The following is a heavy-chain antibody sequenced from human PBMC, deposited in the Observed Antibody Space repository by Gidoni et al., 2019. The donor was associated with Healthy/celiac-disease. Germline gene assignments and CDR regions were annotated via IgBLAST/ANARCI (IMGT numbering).Heavy chain of an antibody. Sequence: EVQLVESGGVVVQPGGSLRLSCAASGFTFDDYTMHWVRQAPGKGLEWVSLISWDGGSTYYADSVKGRFTISRDNSKNSLYLQMNSLRTEDTALYYCAKDTWAGGSDSPGFDYWGQGTLVTVSS. D-gene: IGHD1-26*01. CDR3: AKDTWAGGSDSPGFDY. CDR1: GFTFDDYT. V-gene: IGHV3-43*01. CDR2: ISWDGGST. J-gene: IGHJ4*02.